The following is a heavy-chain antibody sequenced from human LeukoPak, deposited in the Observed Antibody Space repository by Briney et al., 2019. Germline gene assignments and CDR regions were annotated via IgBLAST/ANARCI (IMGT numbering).Heavy chain of an antibody. CDR2: ISSSSSTI. J-gene: IGHJ3*02. Sequence: GGSLRLSCAASGFTFSSYSMNWVRQAPGKGLEWVSYISSSSSTIYYADSVKGRFTISRDNAKNSLYLQMNSLRAEDTAVYYCARGTRYYDSSGSDAFDIWGQGTMVTVSS. CDR1: GFTFSSYS. D-gene: IGHD3-22*01. CDR3: ARGTRYYDSSGSDAFDI. V-gene: IGHV3-48*04.